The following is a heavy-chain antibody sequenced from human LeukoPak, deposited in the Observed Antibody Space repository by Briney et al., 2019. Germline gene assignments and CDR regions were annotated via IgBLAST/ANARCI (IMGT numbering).Heavy chain of an antibody. Sequence: GGSLRLSCAASGFTFSSYEMNWVRQAPGKGLEWVSYISSSGSTRYYAASVKGRFTISRDNAKNSLYLQMNSLRAEDTAVYYCARVQTTVTTLDYWGQGTLVTVSS. V-gene: IGHV3-48*03. CDR1: GFTFSSYE. CDR2: ISSSGSTR. J-gene: IGHJ4*02. CDR3: ARVQTTVTTLDY. D-gene: IGHD4-17*01.